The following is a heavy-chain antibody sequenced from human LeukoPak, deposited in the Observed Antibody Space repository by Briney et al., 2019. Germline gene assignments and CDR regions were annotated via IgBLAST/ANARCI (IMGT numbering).Heavy chain of an antibody. V-gene: IGHV4-39*07. J-gene: IGHJ4*02. CDR2: IYYSGST. CDR3: ARTYYYDSSGYGDFDY. D-gene: IGHD3-22*01. CDR1: GGSISSSSYY. Sequence: SETLSLTCTVSGGSISSSSYYWGWIRQPPGKGLEWIGSIYYSGSTYYNPSLKSRVAISVDTSKNQFSLKLSSVTAADTAVYYCARTYYYDSSGYGDFDYWGQGTLVTVSS.